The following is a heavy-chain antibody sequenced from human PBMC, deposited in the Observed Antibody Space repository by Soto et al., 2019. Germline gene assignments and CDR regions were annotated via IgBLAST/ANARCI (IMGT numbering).Heavy chain of an antibody. Sequence: GASVKVSCKASGYTFTSYGISWVRQAPGQGLEWMGWISAYNGNTNYAQKLQGRVTMTTDTSTSTAYMELRSLRSDDTAVYYCARFTMIVVVIGNAFDIWGQGTMVTVSS. CDR1: GYTFTSYG. J-gene: IGHJ3*02. D-gene: IGHD3-22*01. CDR3: ARFTMIVVVIGNAFDI. CDR2: ISAYNGNT. V-gene: IGHV1-18*01.